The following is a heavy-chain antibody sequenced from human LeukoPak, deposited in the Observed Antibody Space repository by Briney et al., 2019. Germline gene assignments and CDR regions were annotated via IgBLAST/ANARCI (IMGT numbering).Heavy chain of an antibody. CDR3: ASGGRYDILTGSSDY. J-gene: IGHJ4*02. Sequence: GGSLRLSCAASGFTFSSYSMNWVRQAPGKGLEWVSYISSSSSTIYYADSVKGRFTISRDNAKNSLYLQMNSLRAEDTAVYYCASGGRYDILTGSSDYWGQGTLVTVSS. D-gene: IGHD3-9*01. V-gene: IGHV3-48*04. CDR1: GFTFSSYS. CDR2: ISSSSSTI.